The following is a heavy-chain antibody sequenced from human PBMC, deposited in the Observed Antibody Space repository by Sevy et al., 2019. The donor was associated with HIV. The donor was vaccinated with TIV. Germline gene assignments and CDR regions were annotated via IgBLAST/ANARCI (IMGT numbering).Heavy chain of an antibody. J-gene: IGHJ6*02. CDR2: IYSGGST. CDR3: ARGNLYCSGGSCDPGVSYYYYGMDV. V-gene: IGHV3-53*01. D-gene: IGHD2-15*01. Sequence: GGSLRLSCAASGFTFSSNYMSWVRQAPGKGLEWVSVIYSGGSTYYADSVMGRMTICSDNYMNTLNVQMNSLRAEETDVYYCARGNLYCSGGSCDPGVSYYYYGMDVWGQGTTVTVSS. CDR1: GFTFSSNY.